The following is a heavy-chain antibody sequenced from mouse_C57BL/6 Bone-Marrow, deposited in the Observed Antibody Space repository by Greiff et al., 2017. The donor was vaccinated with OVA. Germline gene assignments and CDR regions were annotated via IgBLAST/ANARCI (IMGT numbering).Heavy chain of an antibody. CDR2: IYPRDGST. CDR1: GYTFTSYD. D-gene: IGHD2-3*01. CDR3: ARKPAEMVTRRGAWFAY. Sequence: QVHVKQSGPELVKPGASVKLSCKASGYTFTSYDINWVKQRPGQGLEWIGWIYPRDGSTKYNEKFKGKATLTVDTSSSTAYMELHSLTSEDSAVYFCARKPAEMVTRRGAWFAYWGQGTLVTVSA. J-gene: IGHJ3*01. V-gene: IGHV1-85*01.